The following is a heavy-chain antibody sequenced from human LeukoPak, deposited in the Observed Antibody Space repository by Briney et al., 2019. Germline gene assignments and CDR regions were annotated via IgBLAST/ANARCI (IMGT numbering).Heavy chain of an antibody. D-gene: IGHD2/OR15-2a*01. CDR3: AHLLSLAVFDY. CDR2: IYWDDDK. Sequence: SGPTLVNPTQTLALTCTFSGFSLSTSGVGVGRVRQPPGKALEWLALIYWDDDKRYSPSLKSRLTITKDTSKNQVVLTMTNMDPVDTATYYCAHLLSLAVFDYWGQGTLVTVSS. CDR1: GFSLSTSGVG. V-gene: IGHV2-5*02. J-gene: IGHJ4*02.